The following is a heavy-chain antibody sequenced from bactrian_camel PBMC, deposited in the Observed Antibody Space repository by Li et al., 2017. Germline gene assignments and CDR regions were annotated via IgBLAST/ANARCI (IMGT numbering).Heavy chain of an antibody. CDR1: LNPDSRFC. CDR2: IDNGGST. D-gene: IGHD2*01. J-gene: IGHJ4*01. V-gene: IGHV3S26*01. Sequence: HVQLVESGGGSVQSGGSLRLSCASSLNPDSRFCLACIRQAPGKERKGVAAIDNGGSTSYADSVKGRFTISKDNAKKILYLQMDNLKPDDTAMYYCAGVRVSANYCYSSSAPVEYVNWGQGTQVTVS. CDR3: AGVRVSANYCYSSSAPVEYVN.